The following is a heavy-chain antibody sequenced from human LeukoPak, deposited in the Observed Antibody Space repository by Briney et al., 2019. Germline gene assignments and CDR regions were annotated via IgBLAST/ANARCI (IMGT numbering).Heavy chain of an antibody. V-gene: IGHV1-8*01. Sequence: ASVKVSCKASGYTFTSYDINWVRQATGQGLEWMGWMNPNSGNTGYAQKFQGRVTMTRNTSISTAYMELSSLRSEDTAVYYCARGGDDYGDYGGGYWGQGTLVTVSS. J-gene: IGHJ4*02. CDR2: MNPNSGNT. CDR3: ARGGDDYGDYGGGY. CDR1: GYTFTSYD. D-gene: IGHD4-17*01.